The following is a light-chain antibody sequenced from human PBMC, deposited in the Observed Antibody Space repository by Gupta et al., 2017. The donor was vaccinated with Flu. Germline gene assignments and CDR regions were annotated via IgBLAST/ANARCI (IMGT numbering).Light chain of an antibody. CDR3: QHEDSYPLA. CDR2: ATS. CDR1: QGIRGW. V-gene: IGKV1-12*01. Sequence: PSAVSASVGDRVTITCRARQGIRGWLAWYQQKPGKAPKILIYATSRWQSGVPSRFSGSGSGTDFTLTISCLQPEDFAVYYCQHEDSYPLAFGRGTQVDIK. J-gene: IGKJ4*01.